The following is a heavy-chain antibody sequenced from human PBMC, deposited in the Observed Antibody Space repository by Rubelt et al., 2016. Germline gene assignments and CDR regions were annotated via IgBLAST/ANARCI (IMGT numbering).Heavy chain of an antibody. CDR2: INHSGST. J-gene: IGHJ4*02. V-gene: IGHV4-34*01. Sequence: QVQLQQWGAGLLKPSETLSLTCAVYGGSFSGYYWSWIRQPPGKGLEWIGEINHSGSTNYNPSIKSRVTKSVDTSKNQFALKLSSVTAADTAVEYCARVSGVAGTGIEDYWGQGTLVTVSS. CDR1: GGSFSGYY. CDR3: ARVSGVAGTGIEDY. D-gene: IGHD6-19*01.